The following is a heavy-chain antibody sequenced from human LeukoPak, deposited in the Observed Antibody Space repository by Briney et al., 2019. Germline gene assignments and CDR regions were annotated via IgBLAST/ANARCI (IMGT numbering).Heavy chain of an antibody. D-gene: IGHD3-16*01. CDR3: ARGDYYDGGGRNWFDP. CDR1: GGSISSYF. CDR2: VYYSGSP. V-gene: IGHV4-59*12. Sequence: SETLSLTCTASGGSISSYFWSWIRQPPGMGLEWIGYVYYSGSPNYNPSLKSRVTMSVDTSKNQFSLRLTSVTAADTAVYYCARGDYYDGGGRNWFDPWGQGTLVTVSS. J-gene: IGHJ5*02.